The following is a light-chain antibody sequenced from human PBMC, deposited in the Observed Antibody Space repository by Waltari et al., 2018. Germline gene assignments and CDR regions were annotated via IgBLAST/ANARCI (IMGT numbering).Light chain of an antibody. CDR3: QQSFITPLT. Sequence: VQMTQSPSSLSASVGDRVAITCRSSQPIRDALSWYQQKPGTAPKLLIHSASALQTGVPSRFSGSGAETHFTLTITSLQPEDFATYYCQQSFITPLTFGVGT. CDR2: SAS. CDR1: QPIRDA. V-gene: IGKV1-39*01. J-gene: IGKJ4*01.